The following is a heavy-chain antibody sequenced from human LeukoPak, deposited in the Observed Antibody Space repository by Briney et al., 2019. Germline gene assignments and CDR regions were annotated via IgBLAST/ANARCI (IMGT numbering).Heavy chain of an antibody. J-gene: IGHJ6*03. V-gene: IGHV4-59*12. D-gene: IGHD6-25*01. CDR1: GGSISSYY. CDR2: IYYSGST. CDR3: ARDGPAADYYYYMDV. Sequence: SETLSLTCTVSGGSISSYYWSWIRQPPGKGLEWIGYIYYSGSTNYNPSLKSRVTISVDRSKNQFSLKLSSVTAADTAVYYCARDGPAADYYYYMDVWGKGTTVTVSS.